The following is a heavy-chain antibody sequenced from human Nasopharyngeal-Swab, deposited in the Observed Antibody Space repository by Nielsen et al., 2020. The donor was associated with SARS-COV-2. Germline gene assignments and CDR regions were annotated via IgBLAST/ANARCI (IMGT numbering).Heavy chain of an antibody. D-gene: IGHD6-19*01. CDR1: GYTFTSYY. J-gene: IGHJ6*02. V-gene: IGHV1-46*01. CDR3: ARDLTNSIAVAGNYYYSMDV. Sequence: ASVKVSCKASGYTFTSYYMHWVRQAPGQGLEWMGIINPSGGSTSYAQKFQGRVTMTKDTSTSTVYMELTSLRSEDTAVYYCARDLTNSIAVAGNYYYSMDVWGQGTTVTVSS. CDR2: INPSGGST.